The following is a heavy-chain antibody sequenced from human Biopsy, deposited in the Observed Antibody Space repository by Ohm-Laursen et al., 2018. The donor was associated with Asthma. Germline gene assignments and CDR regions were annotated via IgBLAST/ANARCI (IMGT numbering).Heavy chain of an antibody. D-gene: IGHD2-15*01. CDR3: ARLADCSGGACYSYGWFDP. CDR1: GRSIRSHD. CDR2: VSHTGST. Sequence: SQTLSLTCTVSGRSIRSHDWTWIRLPPGKGLEYIGDVSHTGSTNYNPSLKSRVTMSLDTSKSQFSLRLTSVTPADTAVYYCARLADCSGGACYSYGWFDPWGQGTRVTVSS. J-gene: IGHJ5*02. V-gene: IGHV4-59*11.